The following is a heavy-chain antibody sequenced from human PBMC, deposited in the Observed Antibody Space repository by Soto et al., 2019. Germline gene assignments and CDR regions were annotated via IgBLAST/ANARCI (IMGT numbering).Heavy chain of an antibody. CDR3: ARYKSNYYYGMDV. D-gene: IGHD1-20*01. J-gene: IGHJ6*02. CDR2: IYYSGIT. CDR1: GGSISSYY. Sequence: PSETLSLTCTVSGGSISSYYCSWIRQPPGKGLEWIGYIYYSGITNYNPSLKSRVTISVDTSKNQFSLKLSSVTAADTAVYYCARYKSNYYYGMDVWGQGTTVTVS. V-gene: IGHV4-59*01.